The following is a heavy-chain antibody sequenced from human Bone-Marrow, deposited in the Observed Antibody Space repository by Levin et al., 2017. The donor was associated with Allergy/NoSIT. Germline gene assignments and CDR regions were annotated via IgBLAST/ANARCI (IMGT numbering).Heavy chain of an antibody. V-gene: IGHV4-59*08. CDR1: GGSISSYY. D-gene: IGHD6-13*01. CDR3: ARPSIAAAGDYYGMDG. J-gene: IGHJ6*02. CDR2: IYYSGST. Sequence: SETLSLTCTVSGGSISSYYWSWIRQPPGKGLEWIGYIYYSGSTNYNPSLKSRVTISVDTSKNQFSLKLSSVTAADTAVYYCARPSIAAAGDYYGMDGWGQGTTVTVSS.